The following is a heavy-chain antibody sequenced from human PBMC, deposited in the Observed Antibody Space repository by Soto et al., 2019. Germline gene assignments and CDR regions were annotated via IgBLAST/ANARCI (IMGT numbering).Heavy chain of an antibody. CDR2: ISSSSNTI. D-gene: IGHD3-16*02. CDR3: ARDQGIWGSYRTTFDY. J-gene: IGHJ4*02. CDR1: GFPFSSFI. V-gene: IGHV3-48*01. Sequence: GGSLRLSCTASGFPFSSFIMNWVRQAPGKGLEWVSYISSSSNTIYYADSVKGRFTISRDNAKNSLYLQMNSLRAEDTAVYYCARDQGIWGSYRTTFDYWGQGTLVTVSS.